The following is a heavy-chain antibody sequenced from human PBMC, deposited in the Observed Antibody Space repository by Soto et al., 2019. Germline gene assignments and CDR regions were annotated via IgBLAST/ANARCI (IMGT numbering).Heavy chain of an antibody. D-gene: IGHD2-2*01. J-gene: IGHJ3*02. CDR2: MNPNSGNT. V-gene: IGHV1-8*01. Sequence: GASVKVSCKASGYTFTSYDINWVRQATGQGLEWMGWMNPNSGNTCYAQKFQGRVTMTRNTSISTAYMELSSLRSEDTAVYYCATSGRYCSSTSCYVLDAFDIWGQGTMVTVS. CDR3: ATSGRYCSSTSCYVLDAFDI. CDR1: GYTFTSYD.